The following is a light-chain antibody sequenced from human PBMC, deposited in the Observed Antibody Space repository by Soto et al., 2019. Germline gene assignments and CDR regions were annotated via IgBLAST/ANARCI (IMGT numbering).Light chain of an antibody. CDR1: SSKIGAGYD. Sequence: QSVLTQPPSVSGAPGQRATISCTGSSSKIGAGYDVHWYQQLPGTAPKLLIYGNINRPSGVPDRFSGSKSGTSASLAITGLQAEDEADFYCQSYDSSLSASVFGGGTKVTVL. CDR3: QSYDSSLSASV. J-gene: IGLJ2*01. V-gene: IGLV1-40*01. CDR2: GNI.